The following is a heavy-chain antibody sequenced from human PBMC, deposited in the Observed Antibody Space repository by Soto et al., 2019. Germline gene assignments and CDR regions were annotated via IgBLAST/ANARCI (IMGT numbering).Heavy chain of an antibody. CDR2: VNPSSGST. Sequence: ASVKVSCKASGYTFTSYAMHWVRQAPGPGLEWMGAVNPSSGSTSCAQKFQGRVALTRDTSTSTVYMELSSLRSEDAAVYYCARWAPDAFHVWGQGTLVTVSS. V-gene: IGHV1-46*01. J-gene: IGHJ3*01. CDR1: GYTFTSYA. CDR3: ARWAPDAFHV.